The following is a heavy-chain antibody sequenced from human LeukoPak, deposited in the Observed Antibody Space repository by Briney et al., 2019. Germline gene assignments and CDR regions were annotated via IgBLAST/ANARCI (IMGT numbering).Heavy chain of an antibody. Sequence: SETLSLTCTVSGGSISSSSYYWGWIRQPPGKGLEWIGSIYYSGSTYYNPSLKSRVTISVDTSKNQFSLKLSSVTAADTAVYYCARGKITMVRGVIENFDYWGQGSLVTVSS. CDR1: GGSISSSSYY. CDR3: ARGKITMVRGVIENFDY. D-gene: IGHD3-10*01. CDR2: IYYSGST. J-gene: IGHJ4*02. V-gene: IGHV4-39*07.